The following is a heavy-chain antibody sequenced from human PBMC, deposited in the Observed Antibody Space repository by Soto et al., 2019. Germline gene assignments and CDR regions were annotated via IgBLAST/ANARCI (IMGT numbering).Heavy chain of an antibody. D-gene: IGHD5-12*01. Sequence: SETLSLTCAVYGGSFSGYYWSWIRQPPGKGLEWIGEINHSGSTNYNPSLKSRVTISVDTSKNQFSLKLSSVTAADTAVYNCVRHAQWIIRAYWGQGSLVTVSS. V-gene: IGHV4-34*01. CDR1: GGSFSGYY. CDR2: INHSGST. CDR3: VRHAQWIIRAY. J-gene: IGHJ4*02.